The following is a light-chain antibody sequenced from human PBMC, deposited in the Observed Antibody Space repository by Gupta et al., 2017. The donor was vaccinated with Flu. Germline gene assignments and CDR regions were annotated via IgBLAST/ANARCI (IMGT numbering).Light chain of an antibody. J-gene: IGKJ1*01. Sequence: EIVLTQSQGTMYLSTGERVTLSCRASQSIGDNYLAWYQQKPGQAPSLLIYDASSRASGIPARFSGSGSGTDFTLTSRLEPEDLAVYYCHHYGGSPRTFGQGTKVEVK. V-gene: IGKV3-20*01. CDR3: HHYGGSPRT. CDR1: QSIGDNY. CDR2: DAS.